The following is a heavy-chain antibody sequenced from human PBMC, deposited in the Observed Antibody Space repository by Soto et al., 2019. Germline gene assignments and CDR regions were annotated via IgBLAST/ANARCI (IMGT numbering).Heavy chain of an antibody. CDR1: GGTFSSYA. CDR3: ARVTRWSYGSGSYVNGMDV. Sequence: SVKVSCKASGGTFSSYAISWVRQAPGQGLEWMGGIIPIFGTANYAQKFQGRVTVTADESTSTAYMELSSLRSEDTAVYYCARVTRWSYGSGSYVNGMDVWGQGTTVTVSS. V-gene: IGHV1-69*13. J-gene: IGHJ6*02. CDR2: IIPIFGTA. D-gene: IGHD3-10*01.